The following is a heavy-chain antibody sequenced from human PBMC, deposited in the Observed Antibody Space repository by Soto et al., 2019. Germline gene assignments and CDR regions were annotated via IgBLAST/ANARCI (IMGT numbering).Heavy chain of an antibody. Sequence: GSLRISCAATGFTFSRYWMSWVRQAPGKGLEWVANIKQDETEKYYADSVKGRFTISRDNAKNSLYLQMNSLRAEDTAVYYCAIETPIPPFDFWGQGTLVTVSS. CDR1: GFTFSRYW. V-gene: IGHV3-7*01. CDR2: IKQDETEK. J-gene: IGHJ4*02. CDR3: AIETPIPPFDF.